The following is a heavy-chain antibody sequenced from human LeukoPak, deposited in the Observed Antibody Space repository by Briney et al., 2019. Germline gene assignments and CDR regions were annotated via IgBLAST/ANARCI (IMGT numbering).Heavy chain of an antibody. CDR2: VSAYNGNT. V-gene: IGHV1-18*01. CDR3: ARGLEWLTRRHTWFDP. CDR1: GYTFTSYG. J-gene: IGHJ5*02. D-gene: IGHD3-3*01. Sequence: GASVKVSCKASGYTFTSYGISWVRQAPGQGLEWMGWVSAYNGNTNYAQKLLGRVTMTTDTSTSTAYMELRSLRSDDTAVYYCARGLEWLTRRHTWFDPWGQGTLVTVSS.